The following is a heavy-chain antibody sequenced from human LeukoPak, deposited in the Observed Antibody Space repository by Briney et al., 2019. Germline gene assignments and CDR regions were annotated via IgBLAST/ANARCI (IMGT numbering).Heavy chain of an antibody. CDR1: GYTFTSYG. V-gene: IGHV1-46*01. CDR2: INPSGGST. CDR3: ARDGSVVVPADYMDV. D-gene: IGHD2-2*01. Sequence: AASVKVSCKASGYTFTSYGISWVRQAPGQGLEWMGIINPSGGSTSYAQKFQGRVTMTRDTSTSTVYMELSSLRSEDTAVYYCARDGSVVVPADYMDVWGKGTTVTVSS. J-gene: IGHJ6*03.